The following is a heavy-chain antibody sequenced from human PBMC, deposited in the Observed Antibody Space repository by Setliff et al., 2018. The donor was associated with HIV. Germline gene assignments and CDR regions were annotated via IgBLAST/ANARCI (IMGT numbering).Heavy chain of an antibody. D-gene: IGHD3-22*01. CDR1: GYRFTSYW. CDR2: IYPGDSDT. V-gene: IGHV5-51*01. CDR3: ARAVEDYYDSSGLPTYYYYGMDV. J-gene: IGHJ6*02. Sequence: GESLKISCKGSGYRFTSYWIGWVRQMPGKGLEWMGIIYPGDSDTRYSPSFQGQVTISADKSISTAYLQWSSLKASDTAMYYCARAVEDYYDSSGLPTYYYYGMDVWGQGTTVTVS.